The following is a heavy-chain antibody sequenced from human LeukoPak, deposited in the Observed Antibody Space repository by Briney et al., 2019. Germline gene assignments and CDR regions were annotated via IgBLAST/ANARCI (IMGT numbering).Heavy chain of an antibody. CDR1: GGSISSGGYY. D-gene: IGHD3-10*01. J-gene: IGHJ6*02. V-gene: IGHV4-31*03. Sequence: PSETLSLTCIVSGGSISSGGYYWSWIRQHPGKGLEWIGYIYYSGSTYYNPSLKSRVTISVDTSKNQFSLKLSSVTAADTAVYYCARGRAIWFGEFPFGMDVWGQGTTVTVSS. CDR3: ARGRAIWFGEFPFGMDV. CDR2: IYYSGST.